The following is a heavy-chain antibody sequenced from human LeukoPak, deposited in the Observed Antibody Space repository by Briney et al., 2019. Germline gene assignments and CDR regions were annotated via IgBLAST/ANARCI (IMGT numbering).Heavy chain of an antibody. V-gene: IGHV3-21*04. D-gene: IGHD1-26*01. Sequence: GGSLRLSCAASGFTFRDYTINWVRQAPGKGLEWVSAISKSGTYIKYADSVKGRFTVSRDNAKNSLFLQMNSLRAEDTAVYYCAKDLGGSYYYFDYWGQGTLVTVSS. CDR1: GFTFRDYT. CDR2: ISKSGTYI. J-gene: IGHJ4*02. CDR3: AKDLGGSYYYFDY.